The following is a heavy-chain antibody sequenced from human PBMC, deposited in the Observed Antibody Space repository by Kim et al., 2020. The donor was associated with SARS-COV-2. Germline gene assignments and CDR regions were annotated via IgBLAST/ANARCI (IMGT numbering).Heavy chain of an antibody. V-gene: IGHV3-23*01. CDR3: AKDHPSSGWPAFES. Sequence: YGNSAKGRFTISIDSSKNMVFLQMEGLQPEDTALYYCAKDHPSSGWPAFESWGQGTLVTVSS. J-gene: IGHJ5*01. D-gene: IGHD6-19*01.